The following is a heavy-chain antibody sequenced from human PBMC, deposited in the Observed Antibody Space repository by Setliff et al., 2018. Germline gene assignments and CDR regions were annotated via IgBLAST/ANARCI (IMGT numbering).Heavy chain of an antibody. CDR1: GGAFSNYG. V-gene: IGHV1-69*05. D-gene: IGHD2-21*02. Sequence: SVKVSCKASGGAFSNYGITWVRQAPGQGLEWMGGIIPIFGTTTYAQKFLGRVTITTDESSSTGYMELSSLRSEDTAVYFCARESVVVVTTTNYYYYIDPWGQGTLVTVSS. CDR3: ARESVVVVTTTNYYYYIDP. J-gene: IGHJ5*02. CDR2: IIPIFGTT.